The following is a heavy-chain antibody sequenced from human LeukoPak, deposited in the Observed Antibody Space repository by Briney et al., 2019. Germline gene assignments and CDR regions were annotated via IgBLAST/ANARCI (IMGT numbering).Heavy chain of an antibody. D-gene: IGHD2-15*01. J-gene: IGHJ6*01. CDR3: AREFPHGSGRYFYEGMDV. Sequence: SETLSLTCTVFGGSISDYYWSWIRQPAGKGLEWIGHIYSSGSTYYNPSLKSRVTMSVDMSKNQFSLKLSSVTAADTAVYYCAREFPHGSGRYFYEGMDVWGQGTTVTVSS. CDR1: GGSISDYY. CDR2: IYSSGST. V-gene: IGHV4-4*07.